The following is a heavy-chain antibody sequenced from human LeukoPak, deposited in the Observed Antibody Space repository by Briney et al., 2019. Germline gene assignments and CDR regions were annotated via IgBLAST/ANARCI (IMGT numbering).Heavy chain of an antibody. J-gene: IGHJ6*02. CDR2: ISGSGGST. D-gene: IGHD3-3*01. CDR1: GFTFSSYA. Sequence: GASLRLSCAASGFTFSSYAMSWVRQAPGKGLEWGSAISGSGGSTYYADSVKGRFTISRDNSTNTMYLQMNSLRAEDTAVYYCAKGARYYDFWSGPPHYYYGMDVWGQGTTVTVSS. V-gene: IGHV3-23*01. CDR3: AKGARYYDFWSGPPHYYYGMDV.